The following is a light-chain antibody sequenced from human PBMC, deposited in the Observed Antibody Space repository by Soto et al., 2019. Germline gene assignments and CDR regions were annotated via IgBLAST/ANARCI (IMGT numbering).Light chain of an antibody. J-gene: IGKJ5*01. CDR2: GAS. CDR3: QQYNNWPPIT. Sequence: EIVMTKSPAVLSVSTRDRATLCCRASQSVTSNLAWYQQKPGQAPRLLIYGASTRANGIPARFSSSGSRTEVTLTISSLQSEDFAVYFCQQYNNWPPITFDKGTRLEIK. V-gene: IGKV3-15*01. CDR1: QSVTSN.